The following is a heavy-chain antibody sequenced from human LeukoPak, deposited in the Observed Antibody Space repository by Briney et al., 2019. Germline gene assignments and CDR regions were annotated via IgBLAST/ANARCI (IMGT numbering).Heavy chain of an antibody. V-gene: IGHV3-64D*06. D-gene: IGHD3-16*02. CDR2: LYSRGTST. CDR3: VRDLSGMDV. Sequence: PGGSLRLSCLASGFTVTNYAMHWVRQAPGKGLDYVSVLYSRGTSTYYADSVKGRFTVSRDSSKNTLYLQMSSLGIEDTAIYYCVRDLSGMDVWGRGTTVTVSS. CDR1: GFTVTNYA. J-gene: IGHJ6*02.